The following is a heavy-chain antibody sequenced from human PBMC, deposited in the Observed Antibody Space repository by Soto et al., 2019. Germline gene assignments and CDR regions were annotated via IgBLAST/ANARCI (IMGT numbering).Heavy chain of an antibody. CDR3: AKWSYLDY. Sequence: SLRLSCTTSGVSFASFAMTWVRQAPGKGLEWVATISGSDGKTYYADSVKGRFSISRDTSRNTLYLQMNSLRADDTAIYYCAKWSYLDYWGQGTRVTVPS. CDR1: GVSFASFA. CDR2: ISGSDGKT. D-gene: IGHD3-3*01. J-gene: IGHJ4*02. V-gene: IGHV3-23*01.